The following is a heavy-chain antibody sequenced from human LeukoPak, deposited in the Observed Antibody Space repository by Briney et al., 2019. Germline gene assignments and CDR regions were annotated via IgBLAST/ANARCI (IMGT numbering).Heavy chain of an antibody. CDR1: GGTFSSYA. Sequence: SVKVSCKASGGTFSSYAISWVRQAAGQGLEWMGRIIPIFGTANYAQKFQGRVTITTDESTSTAYMELSSLRSEDTAVYYCARRAAAGSWYFDYWGQGTLVTVSS. D-gene: IGHD6-13*01. CDR3: ARRAAAGSWYFDY. V-gene: IGHV1-69*05. J-gene: IGHJ4*02. CDR2: IIPIFGTA.